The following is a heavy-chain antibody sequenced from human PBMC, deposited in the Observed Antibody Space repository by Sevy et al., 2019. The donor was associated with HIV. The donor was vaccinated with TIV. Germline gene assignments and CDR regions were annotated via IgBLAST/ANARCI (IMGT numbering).Heavy chain of an antibody. Sequence: GGSLRLSCAVSGFTFSSYTMNWVRQAPGKGLEWVSSISSSSTYISYADSVKGRFTISRDNAENSLFLQMNSLRAEDTAVYYCASLYNGFDYWGQGTLVTVSS. D-gene: IGHD1-20*01. V-gene: IGHV3-21*01. CDR1: GFTFSSYT. J-gene: IGHJ4*02. CDR3: ASLYNGFDY. CDR2: ISSSSTYI.